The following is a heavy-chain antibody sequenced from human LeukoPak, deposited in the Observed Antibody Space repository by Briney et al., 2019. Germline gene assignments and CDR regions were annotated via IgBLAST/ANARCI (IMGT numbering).Heavy chain of an antibody. CDR1: GGTFSGYY. CDR3: ARVGSAYCGRDCYSNWFDP. Sequence: SSETLSLTCAVYGGTFSGYYWSWIRQPPGKGLEWIGEINHSGSTNYNPSLKSRVTISVDTSKNQFSLKLSSVTAADTALYYCARVGSAYCGRDCYSNWFDPWGQGTLVTVFS. D-gene: IGHD2-21*02. CDR2: INHSGST. J-gene: IGHJ5*02. V-gene: IGHV4-34*01.